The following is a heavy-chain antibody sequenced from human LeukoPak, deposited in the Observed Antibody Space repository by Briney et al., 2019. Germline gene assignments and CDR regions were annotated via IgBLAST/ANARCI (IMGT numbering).Heavy chain of an antibody. V-gene: IGHV3-53*01. CDR3: ARGPHYYDSSGYLYFDY. D-gene: IGHD3-22*01. Sequence: PGGSLRLSCVASGFTVSSNYMSWVRQAPGKGLERVSVIYNGGSTYYADSVKGRFTISRDNSKNTLYLQMNSLRAEDTAVYYCARGPHYYDSSGYLYFDYWGRGTLVTVSS. CDR2: IYNGGST. J-gene: IGHJ4*02. CDR1: GFTVSSNY.